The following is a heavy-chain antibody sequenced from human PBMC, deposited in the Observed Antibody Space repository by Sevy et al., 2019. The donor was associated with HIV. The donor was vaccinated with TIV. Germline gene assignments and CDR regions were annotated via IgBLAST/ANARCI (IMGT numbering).Heavy chain of an antibody. D-gene: IGHD1-7*01. CDR2: ISYDGNNK. CDR1: GFTFNSYG. V-gene: IGHV3-30*18. J-gene: IGHJ4*02. CDR3: AKDKGYRELMNYFDY. Sequence: GGSLRLSCAASGFTFNSYGMHWVRQSPGKGLEWVALISYDGNNKHFADSVKGRLTISRDNSRNTLYLQVNSLSVEDTAVYYCAKDKGYRELMNYFDYWGQGTLVTVSS.